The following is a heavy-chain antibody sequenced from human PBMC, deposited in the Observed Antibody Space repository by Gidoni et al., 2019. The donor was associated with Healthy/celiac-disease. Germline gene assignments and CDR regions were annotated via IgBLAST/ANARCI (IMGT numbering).Heavy chain of an antibody. Sequence: QVQLQESGPGLVKPSQTLSLTCTVSGGSISSCDYYWSWIRQPPGKGLEWIEYIYYSGSTYYNPSLKSRVTISVDTSKNQFSLKLSSVTAADTAVYYCAREADYGSGSYGGFDYWGQGTLVTVSS. CDR1: GGSISSCDYY. CDR2: IYYSGST. CDR3: AREADYGSGSYGGFDY. D-gene: IGHD3-10*01. V-gene: IGHV4-30-4*01. J-gene: IGHJ4*02.